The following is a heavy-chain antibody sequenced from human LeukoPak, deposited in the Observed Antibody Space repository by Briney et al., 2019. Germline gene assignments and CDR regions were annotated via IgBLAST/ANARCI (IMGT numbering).Heavy chain of an antibody. D-gene: IGHD5-18*01. J-gene: IGHJ4*02. Sequence: GESLKISCKGSGYIFTNYWMGWVRAMPGKGQEWMGIIFPGDSDTRYSPSFQGQVTISADKSINTVYLQWSSLKASDTAMYYCARKRGYSYGDLDCWGQGTQVTVSS. CDR1: GYIFTNYW. CDR3: ARKRGYSYGDLDC. V-gene: IGHV5-51*01. CDR2: IFPGDSDT.